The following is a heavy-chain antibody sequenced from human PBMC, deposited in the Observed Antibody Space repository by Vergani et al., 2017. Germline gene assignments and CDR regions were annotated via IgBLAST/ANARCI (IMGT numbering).Heavy chain of an antibody. CDR3: ARDFDYYYYYMDV. Sequence: EVQLVESGGGLVKPGGSLRLSCAASGFTFSSYSMNWVRQAPGKGLEWVSSISSSSSYIYYADSVKGRFTISRDNAKNSLYLQMNSMRAEDTAVYYCARDFDYYYYYMDVWGKGTTVTVSS. J-gene: IGHJ6*03. CDR2: ISSSSSYI. CDR1: GFTFSSYS. V-gene: IGHV3-21*01.